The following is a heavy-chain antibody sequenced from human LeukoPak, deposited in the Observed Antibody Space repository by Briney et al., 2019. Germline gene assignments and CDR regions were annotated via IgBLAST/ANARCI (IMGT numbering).Heavy chain of an antibody. CDR2: IWYDGTEK. J-gene: IGHJ3*02. CDR3: ARADSGYYYDSSGYYWDAFDI. V-gene: IGHV3-33*01. D-gene: IGHD3-22*01. Sequence: PGGSLRLSCAASGFTFSIHGMQWVRQAPGKGLEWVAVIWYDGTEKYYADSVKGRFTISRDNSKNTLYLQMNSLRAEDTAVYYCARADSGYYYDSSGYYWDAFDIWGQGTMVTVSS. CDR1: GFTFSIHG.